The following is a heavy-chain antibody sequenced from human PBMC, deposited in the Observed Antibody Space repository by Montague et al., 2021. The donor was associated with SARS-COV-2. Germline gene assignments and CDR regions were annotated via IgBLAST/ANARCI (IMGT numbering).Heavy chain of an antibody. Sequence: SETLSLTCTVSGGSISSYYWSWIRQPPGKALEWIGYVFKSGGTSYNPSLKSRVTMSVDTSKSHFSLRLTSVTAADTAVYYCARRASSFDNWFDLWGRGALVTVSS. J-gene: IGHJ5*02. CDR2: VFKSGGT. CDR1: GGSISSYY. D-gene: IGHD3-10*01. V-gene: IGHV4-59*08. CDR3: ARRASSFDNWFDL.